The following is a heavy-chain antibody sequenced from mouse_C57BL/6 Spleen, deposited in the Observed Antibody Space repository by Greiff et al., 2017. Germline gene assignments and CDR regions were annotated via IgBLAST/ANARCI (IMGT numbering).Heavy chain of an antibody. CDR3: ARPGY. CDR2: IYTSDSET. J-gene: IGHJ3*01. V-gene: IGHV1-61*01. CDR1: GYTFTSYW. Sequence: QVKLQQPGAELVRPGSSVKLSCKASGYTFTSYWMDWVKQRTGQGLEWIGTIYTSDSETPYNQKFKDNATLTVDKTSRTSYMQLSSLTSEDSAVYYCARPGYWGQGTLVTVSA.